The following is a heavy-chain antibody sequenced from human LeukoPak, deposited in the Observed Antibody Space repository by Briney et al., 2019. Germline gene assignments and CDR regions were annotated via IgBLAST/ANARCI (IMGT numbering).Heavy chain of an antibody. CDR3: ARVRKWLQLGDY. J-gene: IGHJ4*02. V-gene: IGHV4-31*03. CDR1: GGSISSGGYY. D-gene: IGHD5-24*01. Sequence: SETLSLTCTVCGGSISSGGYYWRWLRQHPGKGLVWLGYIYYSGSTYYNPSLKSRVTISVDTSKNQFSQKLSSVTAADTAVYYCARVRKWLQLGDYWGQGTRVTVSS. CDR2: IYYSGST.